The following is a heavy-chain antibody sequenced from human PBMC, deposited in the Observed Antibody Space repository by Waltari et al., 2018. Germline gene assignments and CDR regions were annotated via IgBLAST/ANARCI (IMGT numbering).Heavy chain of an antibody. Sequence: QVQVVQSGAEVKKPGSAVKVSCKDSGGTFSSYAISWVRQAPGQWLGWMGGIIPIFGTANYAQKFQGRVTITADESTSTAYMELSSLRSEDTAVYYCAREGRDGYNYDYGMDVWGQGTTVTVSS. CDR3: AREGRDGYNYDYGMDV. J-gene: IGHJ6*02. D-gene: IGHD5-12*01. CDR1: GGTFSSYA. CDR2: IIPIFGTA. V-gene: IGHV1-69*01.